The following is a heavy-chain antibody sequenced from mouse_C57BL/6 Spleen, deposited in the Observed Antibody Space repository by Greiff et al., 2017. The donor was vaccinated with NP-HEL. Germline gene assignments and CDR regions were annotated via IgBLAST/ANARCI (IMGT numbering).Heavy chain of an antibody. CDR2: INPGSGGT. CDR1: GYAFTNYL. V-gene: IGHV1-54*01. Sequence: VQLQQSGAELVRPGPSVKVSCKASGYAFTNYLIEWVKQRPGQGLEWIGVINPGSGGTNYNEKFKGKATLTADKSSSTAYMQLSSLTSEDSAVYFCARCDSAFDYWGQGTTLTVSS. CDR3: ARCDSAFDY. D-gene: IGHD2-12*01. J-gene: IGHJ2*01.